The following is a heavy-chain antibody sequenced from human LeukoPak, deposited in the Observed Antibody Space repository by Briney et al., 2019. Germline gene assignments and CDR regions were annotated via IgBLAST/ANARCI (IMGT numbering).Heavy chain of an antibody. CDR3: AKDGYGDYVYYFDY. D-gene: IGHD4-17*01. CDR2: ISGSGGST. CDR1: GFTFSSYA. V-gene: IGHV3-23*01. J-gene: IGHJ4*02. Sequence: GGSLRLSCAASGFTFSSYAMSWVRQAPGKGLEWVSAISGSGGSTYYADSVKGRFTISRDNSKNTLYLQMNSLRAGDTAVYYCAKDGYGDYVYYFDYWGQGTLVTVSS.